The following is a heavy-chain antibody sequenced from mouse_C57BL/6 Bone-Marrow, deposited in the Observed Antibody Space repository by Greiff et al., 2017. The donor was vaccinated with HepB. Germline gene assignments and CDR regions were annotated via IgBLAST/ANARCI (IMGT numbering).Heavy chain of an antibody. Sequence: EVKLVESGGGLVQPGGSLSLSCAASGFTFTDYYMSWVRQPPGKALEWLGFIRNKANGYITEYSASVKGRFTISRDNSQSILYLQMNALRAEDSATYYCARWGYGSSLWFAYWGQGTLVTVSA. CDR3: ARWGYGSSLWFAY. CDR1: GFTFTDYY. J-gene: IGHJ3*01. CDR2: IRNKANGYIT. V-gene: IGHV7-3*01. D-gene: IGHD1-1*01.